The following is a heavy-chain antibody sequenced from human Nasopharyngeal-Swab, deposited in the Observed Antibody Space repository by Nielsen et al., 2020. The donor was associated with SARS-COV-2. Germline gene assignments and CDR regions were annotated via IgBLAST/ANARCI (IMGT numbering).Heavy chain of an antibody. J-gene: IGHJ6*02. CDR2: IYPGDSDT. V-gene: IGHV5-51*01. Sequence: VRQMPGKGLEWMGIIYPGDSDTRYSPSFQGQVTISADKSISTAYLQWSSLKASGTAMYYCARRRYNWNLDSDYYGMGVWGQGTTVTVSS. D-gene: IGHD1-20*01. CDR3: ARRRYNWNLDSDYYGMGV.